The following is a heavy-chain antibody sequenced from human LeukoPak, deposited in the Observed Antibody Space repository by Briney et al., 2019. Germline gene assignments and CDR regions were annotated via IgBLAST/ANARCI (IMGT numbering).Heavy chain of an antibody. CDR2: ISYDGSNK. CDR1: GFTFSSNA. V-gene: IGHV3-30*04. Sequence: GGSLRLSCEVSGFTFSSNAMHWVRQAPGKGLEWVAVISYDGSNKNFAGSVKGRFTVPRDNSKHTLYLHMNSLRSDDTAMYYCATGGKFDFWSGYHIDNWGQGTLVTVSS. D-gene: IGHD3-3*01. J-gene: IGHJ4*02. CDR3: ATGGKFDFWSGYHIDN.